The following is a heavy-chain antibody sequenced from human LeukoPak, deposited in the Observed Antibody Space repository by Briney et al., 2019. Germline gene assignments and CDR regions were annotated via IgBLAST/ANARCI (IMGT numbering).Heavy chain of an antibody. CDR2: IYYSGST. Sequence: SETLSLTCTVSGGSISSYYWSWIRQPPGKGLEWIGYIYYSGSTNYNPSLKSRVTISVDTSKNQFSLKLSPVTAADTAVYYCARSPSYDILRFDYWGQGTLVTVSS. V-gene: IGHV4-59*01. J-gene: IGHJ4*02. CDR3: ARSPSYDILRFDY. CDR1: GGSISSYY. D-gene: IGHD3-9*01.